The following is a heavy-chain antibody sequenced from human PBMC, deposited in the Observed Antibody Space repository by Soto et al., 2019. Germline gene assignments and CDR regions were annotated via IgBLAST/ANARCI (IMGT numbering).Heavy chain of an antibody. V-gene: IGHV1-3*01. CDR1: GYTFTSYA. D-gene: IGHD3-10*01. Sequence: QVQLVQSGAEVKKPGASVKVSCKASGYTFTSYAMHCVRQAPGKRLEWMGWINAGNGNTKYSQKFKGRVTITRDTSASRAYRELSRLRSEDTAVYDCARAAARRAYYGSGSDSFAIWGQGTMFTVAS. CDR3: ARAAARRAYYGSGSDSFAI. CDR2: INAGNGNT. J-gene: IGHJ3*02.